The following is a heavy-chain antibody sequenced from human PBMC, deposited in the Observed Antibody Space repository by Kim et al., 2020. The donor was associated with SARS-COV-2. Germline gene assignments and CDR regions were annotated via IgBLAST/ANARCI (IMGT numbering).Heavy chain of an antibody. CDR1: GDSISSSSYY. Sequence: SETLSLTCTVSGDSISSSSYYWGWIRQPPGKGLEWIESISDSGSTFNNPSLKSRVTISVVRSKNQFSLKLSSVTAADTAVYYCARHVPNSSGRFDYCGQGTLVTVS. CDR2: ISDSGST. J-gene: IGHJ4*02. CDR3: ARHVPNSSGRFDY. D-gene: IGHD6-19*01. V-gene: IGHV4-39*01.